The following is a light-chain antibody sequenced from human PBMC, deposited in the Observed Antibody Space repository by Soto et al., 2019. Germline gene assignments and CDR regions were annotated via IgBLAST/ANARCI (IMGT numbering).Light chain of an antibody. CDR1: SSDVGAYNY. J-gene: IGLJ3*02. CDR2: DVT. Sequence: QSALTQPRSVSGSPGQSVTISCTGTSSDVGAYNYVSWYQQHPGKAPKLMIYDVTKRPSGVPDRFSGSKSGNTASLTVSGLLTEDEADYYCSSYAGSQVVFGGGTKLTVL. CDR3: SSYAGSQVV. V-gene: IGLV2-11*01.